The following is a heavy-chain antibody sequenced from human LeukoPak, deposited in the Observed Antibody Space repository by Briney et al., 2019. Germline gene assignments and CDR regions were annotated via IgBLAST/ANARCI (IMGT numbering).Heavy chain of an antibody. CDR1: GYTFTSYY. J-gene: IGHJ6*02. V-gene: IGHV1-69*04. CDR3: ARARILTGYPYYYYYGMDV. CDR2: IIPILGIA. Sequence: SVKVSCKASGYTFTSYYMHWVRQAPGQGLEWMGRIIPILGIANYAQKFQGRVTITADKSTSTAYMELSSLRSEDTAVYYCARARILTGYPYYYYYGMDVWGQGTTVTVSS. D-gene: IGHD3-9*01.